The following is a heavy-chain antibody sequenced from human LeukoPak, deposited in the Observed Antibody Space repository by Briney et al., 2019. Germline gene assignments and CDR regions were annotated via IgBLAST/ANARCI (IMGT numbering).Heavy chain of an antibody. CDR2: ISGRGCST. CDR1: GLTVSSYA. D-gene: IGHD2-15*01. J-gene: IGHJ1*01. Sequence: GGSLRLSWAAAGLTVSSYAMGWVRQARGKGREWVSLISGRGCSTFYAPSVKGPSTISRDNSKNTLYTQMNSLRADDTAVYYCAKPEGYCSGGRCLVYLQDWGQGTLVTASS. V-gene: IGHV3-23*01. CDR3: AKPEGYCSGGRCLVYLQD.